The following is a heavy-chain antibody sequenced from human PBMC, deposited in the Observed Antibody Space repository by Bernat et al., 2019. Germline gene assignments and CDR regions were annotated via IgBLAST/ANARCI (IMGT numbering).Heavy chain of an antibody. CDR2: ISGSGGST. J-gene: IGHJ6*02. CDR1: GFTFSSYA. D-gene: IGHD5-18*01. Sequence: EVQLLESGGGLVQPGGSLRLSCAASGFTFSSYAMSWVRQAPGKGLEWVSAISGSGGSTYYADSVKGRFTISRDNSKNTLYLQMNSLRAEDTAVYYCAKDMEFGYDQIVDGMDVWGQGTTVTVSS. V-gene: IGHV3-23*01. CDR3: AKDMEFGYDQIVDGMDV.